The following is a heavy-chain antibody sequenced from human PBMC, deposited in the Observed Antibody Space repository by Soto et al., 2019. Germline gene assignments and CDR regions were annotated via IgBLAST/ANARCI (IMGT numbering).Heavy chain of an antibody. D-gene: IGHD3-3*01. J-gene: IGHJ6*03. CDR2: IWYDGSNK. Sequence: GGSLRLSCAASGFTFSSYGMHWVRQAPGKGLEWVAVIWYDGSNKYYADSVKGRFTISRENSKNTLYLQMNSLRAEDTAVYYCARDLVVNYDFWSDLGYYMDVWGKGTTVTVSS. CDR3: ARDLVVNYDFWSDLGYYMDV. V-gene: IGHV3-33*01. CDR1: GFTFSSYG.